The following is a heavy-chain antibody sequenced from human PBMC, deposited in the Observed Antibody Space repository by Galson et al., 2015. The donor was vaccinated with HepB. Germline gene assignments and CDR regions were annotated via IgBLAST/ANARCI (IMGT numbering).Heavy chain of an antibody. CDR2: INPSGGST. CDR3: ARVTGEEYAFDI. J-gene: IGHJ3*02. D-gene: IGHD7-27*01. V-gene: IGHV1-46*03. Sequence: SVKVSCKASGYTFTSYYMNWVRQAPGQGLEWMGIINPSGGSTSYAQKFQGRVTMTRDTSTSTVYMELSSLRSEDTAVYYCARVTGEEYAFDIWGQGTMVTVSS. CDR1: GYTFTSYY.